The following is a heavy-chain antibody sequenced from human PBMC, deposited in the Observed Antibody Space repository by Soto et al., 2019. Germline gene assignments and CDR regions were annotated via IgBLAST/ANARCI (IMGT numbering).Heavy chain of an antibody. CDR1: GYTFTTYA. CDR2: INAGNGNI. J-gene: IGHJ6*04. CDR3: AISHWWELRRIGMDF. D-gene: IGHD1-26*01. Sequence: ASVKVSCKASGYTFTTYAMHWVRQAPGQRLEWMAWINAGNGNIKYSQKFQARVTITRDTSTSTAYMELRSLRSDDTAVYYCAISHWWELRRIGMDFWGKGTTVTVSS. V-gene: IGHV1-3*01.